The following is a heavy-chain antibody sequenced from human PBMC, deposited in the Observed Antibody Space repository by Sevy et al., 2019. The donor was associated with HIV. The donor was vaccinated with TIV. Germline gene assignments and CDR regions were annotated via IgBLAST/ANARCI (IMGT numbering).Heavy chain of an antibody. D-gene: IGHD3-22*01. CDR2: IYYSGST. V-gene: IGHV4-59*01. CDR3: ARDRGNYYDSSGYYLRIGAFDI. CDR1: GGSISSYY. J-gene: IGHJ3*02. Sequence: SETLSLTCTVSGGSISSYYWSWIRQPPGKGLEWIGYIYYSGSTNYNPSLKSRVTISVDTSKNQFSLKLSSVTAADTAVCYCARDRGNYYDSSGYYLRIGAFDIWGQGTMVTVSS.